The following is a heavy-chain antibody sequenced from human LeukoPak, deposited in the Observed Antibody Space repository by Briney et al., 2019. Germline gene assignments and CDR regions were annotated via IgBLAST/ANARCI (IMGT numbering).Heavy chain of an antibody. D-gene: IGHD5-12*01. CDR3: ARNPRERGYSGYAPDY. Sequence: PSETLSLTCTVSGGSISSYYWSWIRQPPGKGLEWIGYIYYSGSTNYNPSLKSRVTISVDTSKNQFSLKLSSVTAADTAVYYCARNPRERGYSGYAPDYWGQGTLVTVSS. J-gene: IGHJ4*02. V-gene: IGHV4-59*01. CDR1: GGSISSYY. CDR2: IYYSGST.